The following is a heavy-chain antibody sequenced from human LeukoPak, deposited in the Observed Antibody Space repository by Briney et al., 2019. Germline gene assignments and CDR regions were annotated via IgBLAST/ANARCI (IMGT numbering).Heavy chain of an antibody. J-gene: IGHJ4*02. CDR2: IYYSGST. D-gene: IGHD3-3*01. Sequence: PSETLSLTCAVSGGSISSGGYSWSWIRQPPGKGLEWIGYIYYSGSTYYNPSLKSRVTISVDTSKNQFSLKLSSVTAADTAVYYCARALSGYYSDYWGQGTLVTVSS. V-gene: IGHV4-30-4*07. CDR3: ARALSGYYSDY. CDR1: GGSISSGGYS.